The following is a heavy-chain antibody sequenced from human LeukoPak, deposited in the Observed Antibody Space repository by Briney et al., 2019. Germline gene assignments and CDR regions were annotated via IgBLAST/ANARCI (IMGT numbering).Heavy chain of an antibody. D-gene: IGHD1-26*01. CDR2: INSDGSST. CDR3: VREVGAPGSFQH. Sequence: GGSLRLSCAASGFTFSSYWMHWVRQAPGKGLVWVSRINSDGSSTSYADSVKGRFTISRDNADNTLHLQMNSLRGEDTAIYYCVREVGAPGSFQHWGQGALVTVGS. CDR1: GFTFSSYW. V-gene: IGHV3-74*01. J-gene: IGHJ1*01.